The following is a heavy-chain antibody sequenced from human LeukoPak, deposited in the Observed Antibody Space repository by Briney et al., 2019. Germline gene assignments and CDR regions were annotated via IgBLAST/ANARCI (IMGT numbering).Heavy chain of an antibody. Sequence: KPSETLSLTCTVSGYSISSGYYWGWIRQPPGKGLEWIGSIYHSGSTYYNPSLKSRVTISVDTSKNQFSLKLSSVTAADTAVYYCAREATYYYGSGSYGDWFDPWGQGTLVTVSS. V-gene: IGHV4-38-2*02. CDR1: GYSISSGYY. CDR2: IYHSGST. J-gene: IGHJ5*02. CDR3: AREATYYYGSGSYGDWFDP. D-gene: IGHD3-10*01.